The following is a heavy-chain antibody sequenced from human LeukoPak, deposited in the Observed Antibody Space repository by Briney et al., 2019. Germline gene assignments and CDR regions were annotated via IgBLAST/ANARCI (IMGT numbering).Heavy chain of an antibody. V-gene: IGHV3-74*01. Sequence: GGSLRLSCAASGFTFSRYWMHWVRQAPGKGLVWVSRINTDGRTITYADSVKGRFTISRDNSKNTLYLQMNSLRAEDTAVYYCAKDRLGYCSSTSCSPHYYFDYWGQGALVTVSS. CDR1: GFTFSRYW. J-gene: IGHJ4*02. CDR2: INTDGRTI. CDR3: AKDRLGYCSSTSCSPHYYFDY. D-gene: IGHD2-2*01.